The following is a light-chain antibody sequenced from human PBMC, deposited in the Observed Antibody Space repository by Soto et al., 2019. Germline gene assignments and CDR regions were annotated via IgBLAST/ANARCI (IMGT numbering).Light chain of an antibody. CDR1: SSNIGSNY. CDR3: ATWDDSLSGHVV. V-gene: IGLV1-47*01. CDR2: KND. J-gene: IGLJ2*01. Sequence: QSVLSQPPSASATPGQRVTISCSGTSSNIGSNYVSWYQQLTGAATKLVIYKNDQGPSGVPDRFSGSKSGTSASLAISGLRSEDEADYCCATWDDSLSGHVVFGGGTKLTVL.